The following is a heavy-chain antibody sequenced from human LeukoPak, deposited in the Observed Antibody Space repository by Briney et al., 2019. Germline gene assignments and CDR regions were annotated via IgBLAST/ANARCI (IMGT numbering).Heavy chain of an antibody. V-gene: IGHV4-4*02. CDR1: GGSISGSNW. Sequence: PSETLSLTCAVSGGSISGSNWWSWVRQPPGKGLEWIGEIYHSGSTNYNPSLKSRVTISVDKSKSQFSLKLSSVTAADTAVYYCASSIRYSGYEADYWGQGTLATVSS. D-gene: IGHD5-12*01. CDR2: IYHSGST. J-gene: IGHJ4*02. CDR3: ASSIRYSGYEADY.